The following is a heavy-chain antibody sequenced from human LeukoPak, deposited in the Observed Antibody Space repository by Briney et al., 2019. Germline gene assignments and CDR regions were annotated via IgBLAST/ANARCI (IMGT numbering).Heavy chain of an antibody. CDR3: ARAFTGEDY. J-gene: IGHJ4*02. CDR2: IYTSGST. V-gene: IGHV4-61*02. CDR1: GGSISSGSYY. Sequence: PSETLSLTCTVSGGSISSGSYYWSWLRQPAGKGLEWIGRIYTSGSTNYNPSLKSRVTMSVDTSKNQFSLKLSSVTAADTAVYYCARAFTGEDYWGQGTLVTVSS.